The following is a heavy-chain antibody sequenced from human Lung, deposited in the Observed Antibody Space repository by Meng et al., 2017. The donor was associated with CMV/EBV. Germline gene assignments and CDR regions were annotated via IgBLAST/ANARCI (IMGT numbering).Heavy chain of an antibody. CDR3: AKVRYSGSCEAFDY. V-gene: IGHV3-21*01. D-gene: IGHD1-26*01. CDR1: GFTFSSYS. J-gene: IGHJ3*01. Sequence: GESXKISCAASGFTFSSYSMNWVRQAPGKGLEWVSSISSSSSYIYYADSVKGRFTISRDNTKNSLYLQMNGLRAEETAGYYGAKVRYSGSCEAFDYWGQGXMVTVSS. CDR2: ISSSSSYI.